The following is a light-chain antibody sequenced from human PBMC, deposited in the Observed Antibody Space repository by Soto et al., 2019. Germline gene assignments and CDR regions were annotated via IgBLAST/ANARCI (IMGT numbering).Light chain of an antibody. CDR1: QSISSSF. J-gene: IGKJ5*01. CDR2: GTS. Sequence: EIVFTQSPGTLSLSPGERATLSCRASQSISSSFLAWYQQKPGQAPRLLISGTSSRASGIPDRFSGSGSGTDFTLTISRLEPEDFAVYYCQQYGSSPPVTFGQGTRLEIK. V-gene: IGKV3-20*01. CDR3: QQYGSSPPVT.